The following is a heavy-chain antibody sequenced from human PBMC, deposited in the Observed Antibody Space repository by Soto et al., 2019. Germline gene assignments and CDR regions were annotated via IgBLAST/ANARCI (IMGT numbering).Heavy chain of an antibody. Sequence: QVQLVQSGAEVKKPGASVKVSCKASGYTFTSYYMHWVRQAPGQGLEWMGIINPSGGSTSYAQKFQGRVTMTRDTSTSTVYMELSSLRSEDTAVYYCARTATMVRGVIIGSFFDYWGQGTLVTVSS. CDR3: ARTATMVRGVIIGSFFDY. J-gene: IGHJ4*02. V-gene: IGHV1-46*01. CDR1: GYTFTSYY. CDR2: INPSGGST. D-gene: IGHD3-10*01.